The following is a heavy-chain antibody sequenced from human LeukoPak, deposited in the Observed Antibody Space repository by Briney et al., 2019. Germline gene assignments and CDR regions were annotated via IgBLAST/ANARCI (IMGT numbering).Heavy chain of an antibody. CDR2: IYYSGST. J-gene: IGHJ6*02. CDR1: GGSIRTYY. CDR3: ARAGDYGDYEYYYGMDV. D-gene: IGHD4-17*01. V-gene: IGHV4-30-4*01. Sequence: SETLSLTFTVSGGSIRTYYWSWIRQPPGKGLEWIGYIYYSGSTYYNPSLKSRVTMSVDTSKNQFSLKLSSVTAADTAVYYCARAGDYGDYEYYYGMDVWGQGTTVTVSS.